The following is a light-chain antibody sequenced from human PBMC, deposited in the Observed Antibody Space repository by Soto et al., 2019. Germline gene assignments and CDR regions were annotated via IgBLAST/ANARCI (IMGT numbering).Light chain of an antibody. CDR1: SSNIGSNY. J-gene: IGLJ2*01. CDR2: RNN. Sequence: QSVLTQPPSASGTPGQRVTISCSGSSSNIGSNYVYWYQQLPGTAPKLLIYRNNQRPSGVPDRFSASKSGTSASLAISGLRSEAEAAYYCAAWDDSLSGVFGGVTKLTVL. CDR3: AAWDDSLSGV. V-gene: IGLV1-47*01.